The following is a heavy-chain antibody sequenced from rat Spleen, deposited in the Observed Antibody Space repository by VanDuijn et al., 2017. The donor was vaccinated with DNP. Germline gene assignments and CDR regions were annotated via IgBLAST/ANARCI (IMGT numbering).Heavy chain of an antibody. Sequence: QVQLKESGPGLEQPSQTLSLTCAVSAFSLTSYGVSWVRQPPGKGLEWIAGISSDGRTYYNSALKSRLSISRDTSKSQVFLKMNSLQTEDTAMYFCARFPPGYSSYRDWYLDFWGPGTMVTVSS. CDR1: AFSLTSYG. J-gene: IGHJ1*01. D-gene: IGHD1-2*01. CDR2: ISSDGRT. V-gene: IGHV2S12*01. CDR3: ARFPPGYSSYRDWYLDF.